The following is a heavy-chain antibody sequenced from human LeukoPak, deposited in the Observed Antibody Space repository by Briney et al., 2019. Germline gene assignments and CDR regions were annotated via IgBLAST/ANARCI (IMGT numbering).Heavy chain of an antibody. CDR3: ARHLRSGAVDY. Sequence: SETLSLTCAVYGGSFSGYYWSWIRQPPGKGLEWIGEINHSGSTNYNPSLKSRVTISVDTSKNQFSLKLSSVTAADTAVYYCARHLRSGAVDYWGQGTLVTVSS. V-gene: IGHV4-34*01. D-gene: IGHD4-17*01. CDR2: INHSGST. CDR1: GGSFSGYY. J-gene: IGHJ4*02.